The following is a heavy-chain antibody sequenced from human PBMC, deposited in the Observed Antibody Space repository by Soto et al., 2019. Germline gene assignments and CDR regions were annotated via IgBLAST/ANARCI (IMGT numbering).Heavy chain of an antibody. CDR1: GFFISSGNY. Sequence: SETLSLTCAVSGFFISSGNYWGWIREPPGKGLEWIGSIFHGGNTYYNPSLKSRVTISVDMSKNQFSLKLNSVTAADTAVYYCARARWYDAFDVWGQGTVVTVSS. J-gene: IGHJ3*01. CDR2: IFHGGNT. V-gene: IGHV4-38-2*01. D-gene: IGHD2-15*01. CDR3: ARARWYDAFDV.